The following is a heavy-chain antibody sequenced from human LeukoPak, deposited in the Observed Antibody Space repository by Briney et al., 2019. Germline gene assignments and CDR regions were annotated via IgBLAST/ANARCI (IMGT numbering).Heavy chain of an antibody. D-gene: IGHD6-19*01. V-gene: IGHV4-34*01. CDR2: IDHSGRT. CDR3: ARKGLTKPLSVAVDFDS. J-gene: IGHJ4*02. CDR1: GGSFSGYY. Sequence: SETLSLTCAVYGGSFSGYYWSWIRQPPGKGLEWIAQIDHSGRTNFNRSLKSRITISVDTSKKHFSLKLSSVTAADTAVYYCARKGLTKPLSVAVDFDSWGQGTLVTVSS.